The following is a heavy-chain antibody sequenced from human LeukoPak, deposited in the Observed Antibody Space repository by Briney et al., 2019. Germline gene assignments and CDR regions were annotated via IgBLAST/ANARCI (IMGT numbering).Heavy chain of an antibody. CDR1: GFTFNSFW. Sequence: GGSLRLSCAASGFTFNSFWMSWVRQAPGKGLERVAAIKQDGSEKSYVGSVKGRFTISRDNAENSLYLQMDNLRVEDTAVYYCARASRGETTFLWGQGTLVTVSS. J-gene: IGHJ4*02. CDR3: ARASRGETTFL. CDR2: IKQDGSEK. D-gene: IGHD4-17*01. V-gene: IGHV3-7*01.